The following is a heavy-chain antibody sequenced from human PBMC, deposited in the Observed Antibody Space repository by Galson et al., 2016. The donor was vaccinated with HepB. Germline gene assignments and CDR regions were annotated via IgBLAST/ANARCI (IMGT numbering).Heavy chain of an antibody. D-gene: IGHD5-24*01. Sequence: SVKVSCKASGYTFTGYFIHWVRQAPGQGLEWMGWINPNSGDTNCAQKFQDRVTMTRDTSISTAYMELSRLRSDDTAVYYCARGMNTMKTEYWGQGTLVTVSS. J-gene: IGHJ4*02. CDR2: INPNSGDT. CDR3: ARGMNTMKTEY. CDR1: GYTFTGYF. V-gene: IGHV1-2*02.